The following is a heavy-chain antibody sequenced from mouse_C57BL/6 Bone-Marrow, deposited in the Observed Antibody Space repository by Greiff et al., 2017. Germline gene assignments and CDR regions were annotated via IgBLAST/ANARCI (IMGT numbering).Heavy chain of an antibody. J-gene: IGHJ1*03. CDR1: GYTFTSYW. CDR2: IYPGSGST. Sequence: QVQLQQPGAELVKPGASVKMSCKASGYTFTSYWITWVKQRPGQGLEWIGDIYPGSGSTNYNEKFKSKATLTVDTSSSTAYMQLSSLTSEDSAVYYGARYLITTVVHWYFDVWGTGTTVTVSS. CDR3: ARYLITTVVHWYFDV. D-gene: IGHD1-1*01. V-gene: IGHV1-55*01.